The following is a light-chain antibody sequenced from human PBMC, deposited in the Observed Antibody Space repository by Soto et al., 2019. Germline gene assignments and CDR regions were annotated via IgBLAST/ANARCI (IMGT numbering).Light chain of an antibody. V-gene: IGLV2-14*03. CDR3: SSFTSTSTRDV. CDR2: DVS. J-gene: IGLJ1*01. CDR1: SSDVGAYNY. Sequence: QSALTQPASVSGSPGQSITISCTGTSSDVGAYNYVSWYQQHPGKAPKVIIYDVSNRPSGVSNRFSGSKSGNSASLTISGIQAEDEAHYHCSSFTSTSTRDVFGAGTKLTVL.